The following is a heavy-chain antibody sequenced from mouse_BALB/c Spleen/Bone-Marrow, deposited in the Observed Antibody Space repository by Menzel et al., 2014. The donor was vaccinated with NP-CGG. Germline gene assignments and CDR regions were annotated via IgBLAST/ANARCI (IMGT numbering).Heavy chain of an antibody. CDR2: INPSTGYT. CDR1: GYTFTSYW. V-gene: IGHV1-7*01. Sequence: VKLVESGAELAKPGASVKMSCKASGYTFTSYWMHWVKQRPGQGLEWIGYINPSTGYTEYNQKFKDKATLTADKSSSTAYMQLSSLTSEDSAVYYCARSRDGYDSVAYWGQGTLVTVSA. J-gene: IGHJ3*01. D-gene: IGHD2-2*01. CDR3: ARSRDGYDSVAY.